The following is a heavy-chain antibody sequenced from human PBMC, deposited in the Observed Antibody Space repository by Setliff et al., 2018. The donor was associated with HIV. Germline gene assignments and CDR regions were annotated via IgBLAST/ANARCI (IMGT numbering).Heavy chain of an antibody. Sequence: LRLSCAASGFTFSDHYMDWVRQAPGKGLEWVGRSRNKANSYTTEYAASVKGRFTISRDDSKNSLYLQMNSLKTEDTAVYYCARGRLLWSGSYYYYYMDVWGKGTTVTV. CDR3: ARGRLLWSGSYYYYYMDV. CDR2: SRNKANSYTT. J-gene: IGHJ6*03. D-gene: IGHD3-10*01. V-gene: IGHV3-72*01. CDR1: GFTFSDHY.